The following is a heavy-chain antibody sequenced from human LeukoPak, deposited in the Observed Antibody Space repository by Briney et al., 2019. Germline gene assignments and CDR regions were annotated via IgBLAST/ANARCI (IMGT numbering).Heavy chain of an antibody. D-gene: IGHD3-16*02. CDR1: GGTFSSYA. CDR3: ARALRLGELSLYGSLPSYWYFDL. Sequence: ASVKVSCKASGGTFSSYAISWVRQAPGQGLEWMGGIIPIFGTANYAQKFQGRVTITTDESTSTAYMELSSLRSEDTAVYYCARALRLGELSLYGSLPSYWYFDLWGRGTLVTVSS. CDR2: IIPIFGTA. J-gene: IGHJ2*01. V-gene: IGHV1-69*05.